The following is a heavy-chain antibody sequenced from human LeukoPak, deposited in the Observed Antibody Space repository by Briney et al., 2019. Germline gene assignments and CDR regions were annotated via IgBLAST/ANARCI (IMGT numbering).Heavy chain of an antibody. Sequence: GGSLRLSCAASGFTFRTYGMTWVRQAPGKGLEWVSAISGIVTTTYYADSVKGRFTISRDDSKSTLYLQMNSLRAEDTAVYYCANKPAGFDPWGQGTLVTVSS. J-gene: IGHJ5*02. D-gene: IGHD1-14*01. CDR1: GFTFRTYG. CDR3: ANKPAGFDP. V-gene: IGHV3-23*01. CDR2: ISGIVTTT.